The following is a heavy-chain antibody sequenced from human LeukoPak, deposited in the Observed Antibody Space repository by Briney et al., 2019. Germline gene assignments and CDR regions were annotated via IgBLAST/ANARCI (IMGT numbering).Heavy chain of an antibody. V-gene: IGHV4-59*01. Sequence: SETLSLTCTVSGGSISSYYWSWIRQPPGKGLEWIGYIYKSESSNYNPSLKSRVTISVDTSKNQISLELSSVTAADTAVYYCAREQGPYCSSTSCQNWFDPWGQGTLVTVSS. CDR2: IYKSESS. CDR1: GGSISSYY. J-gene: IGHJ5*02. CDR3: AREQGPYCSSTSCQNWFDP. D-gene: IGHD2-2*01.